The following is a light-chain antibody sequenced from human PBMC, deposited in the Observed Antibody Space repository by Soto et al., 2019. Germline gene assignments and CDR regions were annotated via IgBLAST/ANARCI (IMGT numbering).Light chain of an antibody. CDR2: AAS. V-gene: IGKV1-39*01. CDR1: QSITTY. J-gene: IGKJ4*01. CDR3: QQIYSAPLT. Sequence: IEMTQSPSSLSVSVGDRVTITCRASQSITTYLNWYRQKPGKAPKLLIYAASSLQSGVPSRFSGSGSETEFTLSISSLQPEDFATYFCQQIYSAPLTFGGGTKVDIK.